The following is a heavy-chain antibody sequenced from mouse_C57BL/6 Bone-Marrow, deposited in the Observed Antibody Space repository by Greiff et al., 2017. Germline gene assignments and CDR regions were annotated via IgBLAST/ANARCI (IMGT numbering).Heavy chain of an antibody. CDR3: ARSHGYLLYFDV. J-gene: IGHJ1*03. CDR2: IRNKANGYST. V-gene: IGHV7-3*01. Sequence: EVQLVESGGGLVQPGGSLSLSCAASGFTFTDYYMSWVRQPPGKALEWLGFIRNKANGYSTEYSASVKGRFTISRDNYQSILYRQMNALRAEDSATDYCARSHGYLLYFDVWGTGTTVTVSS. D-gene: IGHD2-2*01. CDR1: GFTFTDYY.